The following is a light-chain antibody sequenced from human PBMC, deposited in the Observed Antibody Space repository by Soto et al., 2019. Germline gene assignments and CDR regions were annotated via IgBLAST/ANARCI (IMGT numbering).Light chain of an antibody. CDR1: QSISSR. J-gene: IGKJ1*01. V-gene: IGKV1-39*01. CDR3: QQSYSRVT. Sequence: DIQMTQSPSSLSASVGDRVTITCRASQSISSRLSWYQQKPGKAPNLLLYAASRLQSGVPSRFSGSGSGTEFTLTISSLQPEDFATYYCQQSYSRVTFGQGTKVDIK. CDR2: AAS.